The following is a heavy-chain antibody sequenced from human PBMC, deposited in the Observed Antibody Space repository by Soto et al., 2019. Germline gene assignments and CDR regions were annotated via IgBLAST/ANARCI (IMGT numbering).Heavy chain of an antibody. CDR3: AREGIAESGPNYYDF. V-gene: IGHV3-30-3*01. CDR2: ISYDGSTK. CDR1: GFTFKHKA. D-gene: IGHD6-13*01. Sequence: QVQLVESGGGVVQPGRSLTIFCTASGFTFKHKAMHWIRQAPAKGLEWVADISYDGSTKNYADAVKVRFTISRYNSKNALSLQMSALKGKDTATYYCAREGIAESGPNYYDFWGQGTLVAVS. J-gene: IGHJ4*02.